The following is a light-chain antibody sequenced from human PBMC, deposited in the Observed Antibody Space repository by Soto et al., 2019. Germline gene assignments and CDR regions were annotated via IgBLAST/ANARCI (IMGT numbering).Light chain of an antibody. CDR3: QQYNGYSRA. Sequence: DIQMTQSPSTLSASIGDRVTITCRASQSISDWLAWYQQKPGKAPKLQIYRASNLESGVPSRFRGRGSGTEFTLTSSSLQPDDFATYYCQQYNGYSRAFGQGTKVEMK. V-gene: IGKV1-5*03. J-gene: IGKJ1*01. CDR1: QSISDW. CDR2: RAS.